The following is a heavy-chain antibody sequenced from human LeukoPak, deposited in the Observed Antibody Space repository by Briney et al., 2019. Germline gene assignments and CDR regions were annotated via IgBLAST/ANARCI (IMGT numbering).Heavy chain of an antibody. D-gene: IGHD3-10*01. Sequence: GGSLRLFRAASGFTFNSYSVNWVRQAPGKGLEWVSSISSSSSYIFYADSVKGRFTISRDNAKNSLFLRMISLRAEDTAVYYCASGITSRDLDYWGQGTLVTVSS. CDR2: ISSSSSYI. CDR1: GFTFNSYS. CDR3: ASGITSRDLDY. J-gene: IGHJ4*02. V-gene: IGHV3-21*01.